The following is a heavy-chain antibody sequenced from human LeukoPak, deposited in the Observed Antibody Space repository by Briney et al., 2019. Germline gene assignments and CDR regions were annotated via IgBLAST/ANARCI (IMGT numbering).Heavy chain of an antibody. CDR2: INPSDGTI. Sequence: ASVKVSCKASGYTFTNYHMHWVRQAPGQGLEWMGIINPSDGTISYAQKFQGRITMTRDTSTTTVYMELYSLRSDDTAVYFCARAIDYGGPNPAFDYWGQGTLVTVCS. D-gene: IGHD4-23*01. CDR3: ARAIDYGGPNPAFDY. V-gene: IGHV1-46*01. J-gene: IGHJ4*02. CDR1: GYTFTNYH.